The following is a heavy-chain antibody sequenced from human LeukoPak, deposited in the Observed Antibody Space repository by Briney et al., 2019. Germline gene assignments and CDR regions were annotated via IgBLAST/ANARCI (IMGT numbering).Heavy chain of an antibody. J-gene: IGHJ4*02. V-gene: IGHV4-4*07. D-gene: IGHD3-9*01. Sequence: SETLSLTCTVSGDPISVYYWTWIRQPAGKGLEWIGRIYTSGSANYNPSLKSRVTMSVDTSKNQFSPRLSSVTAADTAVYYCAREGILLTGYTLDYWGQGALVTVSS. CDR2: IYTSGSA. CDR1: GDPISVYY. CDR3: AREGILLTGYTLDY.